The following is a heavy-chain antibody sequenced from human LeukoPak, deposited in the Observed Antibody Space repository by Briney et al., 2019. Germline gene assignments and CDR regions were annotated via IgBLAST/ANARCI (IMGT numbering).Heavy chain of an antibody. J-gene: IGHJ4*02. Sequence: TGGSLRLSCAASGFTFSSYAMSWVRQAPGKGLEWVSAISGSGGSTYYAGSVKGRFTISRDNSKNTLYLQMNSLRAEDTAVYYCAKAGGPSPLYYFDYWGQGTLVTVSS. CDR2: ISGSGGST. CDR3: AKAGGPSPLYYFDY. D-gene: IGHD3-16*01. V-gene: IGHV3-23*01. CDR1: GFTFSSYA.